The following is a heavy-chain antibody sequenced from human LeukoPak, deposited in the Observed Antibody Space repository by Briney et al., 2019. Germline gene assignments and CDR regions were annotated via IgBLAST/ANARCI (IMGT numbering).Heavy chain of an antibody. CDR1: GFTFSSYW. D-gene: IGHD3-22*01. J-gene: IGHJ4*02. Sequence: GGSLRLSCAASGFTFSSYWMSWVRQAPGKGLEWVSVISYGGSNKYYADSVKGRFTISRDNSKNTLYLQVNSLRAEDTAVYYCAKEHFYDSSGYFDYWGQGTPVTVSS. CDR2: ISYGGSNK. V-gene: IGHV3-30*18. CDR3: AKEHFYDSSGYFDY.